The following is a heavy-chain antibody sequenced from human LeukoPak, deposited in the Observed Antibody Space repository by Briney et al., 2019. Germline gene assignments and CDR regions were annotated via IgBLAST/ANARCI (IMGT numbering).Heavy chain of an antibody. CDR1: GGSISSSSYY. Sequence: SETLSLTCTVSGGSISSSSYYWGWIRQPPGKGLEWIGSIYYSGSTYYNPSLKSRVTISVDTSKNQFSLKLSSVTAADTAVYYCARWSADTHWFDPWGQGTLVTVSS. J-gene: IGHJ5*02. D-gene: IGHD2-2*01. CDR2: IYYSGST. CDR3: ARWSADTHWFDP. V-gene: IGHV4-39*01.